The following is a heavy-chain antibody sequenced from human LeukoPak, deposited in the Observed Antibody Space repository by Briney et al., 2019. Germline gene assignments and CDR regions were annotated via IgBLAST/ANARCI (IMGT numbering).Heavy chain of an antibody. Sequence: GGSLRLSCAASDLTVSSNYMSWVRQAPGKGLQCVSLIYSGDSTYYADSVKGRFTISRDKSKNTLSLQMNSLRAEDTAVYYCARGRLGRIPAAPFDCWGQGTLVTVSS. CDR1: DLTVSSNY. CDR2: IYSGDST. CDR3: ARGRLGRIPAAPFDC. D-gene: IGHD6-13*01. J-gene: IGHJ4*02. V-gene: IGHV3-53*01.